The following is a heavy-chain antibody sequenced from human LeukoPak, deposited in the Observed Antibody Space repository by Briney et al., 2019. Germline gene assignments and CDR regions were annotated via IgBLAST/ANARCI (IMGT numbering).Heavy chain of an antibody. D-gene: IGHD1-26*01. CDR2: ISSSSYI. V-gene: IGHV3-21*01. CDR1: GFTFSSYA. CDR3: ARSPSGSFPLVVGAFDI. Sequence: GGSLRLSCAASGFTFSSYAMSWVRQAPGKGLEWVSSISSSSYIYYADSVKGRFTISRDNAKNSLYLQMNSLRAEDTAVYYCARSPSGSFPLVVGAFDIWGQGTMVTVSS. J-gene: IGHJ3*02.